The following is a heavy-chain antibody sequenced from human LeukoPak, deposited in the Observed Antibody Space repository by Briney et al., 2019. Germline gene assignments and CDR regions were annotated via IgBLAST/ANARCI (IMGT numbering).Heavy chain of an antibody. CDR2: ISNDERNK. CDR3: ARPSPPGDGYNPSDQ. V-gene: IGHV3-30*04. Sequence: GSLRLSCAASGFTFSGSAIHWVRQAPGKGLEWVAVISNDERNKYYAESVKGRFTISRDNSNSMVYLQMTSLRLEDTAVYYCARPSPPGDGYNPSDQWGQGSLVIVSS. CDR1: GFTFSGSA. J-gene: IGHJ4*02. D-gene: IGHD5-24*01.